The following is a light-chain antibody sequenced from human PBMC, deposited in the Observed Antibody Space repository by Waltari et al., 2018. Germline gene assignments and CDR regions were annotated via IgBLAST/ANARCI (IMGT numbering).Light chain of an antibody. V-gene: IGKV1-5*03. Sequence: DITLTQSPSTLSASVGDRVTIPCRASHSISSWLACSQQKPGKAPKLLIYKASSLERGVPSRFSGSGSGTEFTLTISSLQPDDFATYYCQQYNSYSWTFGQGTKVEIK. J-gene: IGKJ1*01. CDR1: HSISSW. CDR3: QQYNSYSWT. CDR2: KAS.